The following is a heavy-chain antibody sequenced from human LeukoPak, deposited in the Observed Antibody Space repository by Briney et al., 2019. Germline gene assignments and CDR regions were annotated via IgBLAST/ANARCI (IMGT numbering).Heavy chain of an antibody. J-gene: IGHJ5*02. CDR3: ARLPSRSMVRGVILDP. CDR1: GGSFSGYY. V-gene: IGHV4-34*01. CDR2: INHSGST. Sequence: PSETLSLTCAVYGGSFSGYYWSWIRQPPGKGLEWIGEINHSGSTNYNPSLKSRVTISVDTSKNQFSLKLSSVTAADTAVYYCARLPSRSMVRGVILDPWGQGTLVTVSS. D-gene: IGHD3-10*01.